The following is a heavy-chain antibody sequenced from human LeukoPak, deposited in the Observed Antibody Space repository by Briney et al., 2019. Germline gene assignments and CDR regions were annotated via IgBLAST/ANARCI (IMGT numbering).Heavy chain of an antibody. V-gene: IGHV3-73*01. D-gene: IGHD5-18*01. CDR1: GFTFSGSA. J-gene: IGHJ4*02. Sequence: PGRSLRLSCAASGFTFSGSAMHGVRQASGKGLEWVGRIRSKANSYATAYAASVKGRFTISRDDSKNTAYLQMNSLKTEDTAVYYCTRNGYTAMTIFDYWGQGTLVTVSS. CDR2: IRSKANSYAT. CDR3: TRNGYTAMTIFDY.